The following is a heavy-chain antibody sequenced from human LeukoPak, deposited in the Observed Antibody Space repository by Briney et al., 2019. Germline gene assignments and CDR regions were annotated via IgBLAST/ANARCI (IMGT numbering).Heavy chain of an antibody. J-gene: IGHJ4*02. Sequence: GGSLRLSCVTSGFTFNNHWTSWVRQAPGKGLEWVANIKPDGSDKHYVDSVKGRFTISRDNAKNSVYLQMNSLRAEDTAIYYCARDREQWLVRPGYYFDYWGQGTLVTVSS. CDR2: IKPDGSDK. CDR1: GFTFNNHW. V-gene: IGHV3-7*01. D-gene: IGHD6-19*01. CDR3: ARDREQWLVRPGYYFDY.